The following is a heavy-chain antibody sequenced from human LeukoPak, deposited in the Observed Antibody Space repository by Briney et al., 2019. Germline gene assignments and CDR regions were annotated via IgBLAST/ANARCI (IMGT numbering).Heavy chain of an antibody. V-gene: IGHV5-51*01. CDR1: GYTFSSYY. D-gene: IGHD7-27*01. J-gene: IGHJ4*02. CDR2: IHPGDSDT. Sequence: GESLKISCKGSGYTFSSYYIAWVRQMPGEGLEWMGSIHPGDSDTRNSPSFQGQVTISADKSISTAYLQWSSLKASDTAMYYCARVWGGCFDYWGQGTLVTVSS. CDR3: ARVWGGCFDY.